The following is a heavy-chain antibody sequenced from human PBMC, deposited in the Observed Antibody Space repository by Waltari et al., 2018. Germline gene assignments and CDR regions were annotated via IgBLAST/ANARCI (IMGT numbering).Heavy chain of an antibody. Sequence: QVQLVQSGAEVKKPGSSVKVSCKASGAPFSRYRITWVRQAPVQGLEWMGWIIPSFGTANYAQKFQGRVTITADESTSTAYMELSSLRSEDTAVYYCARDLGDGVQLIDIWGQGTMVTVSS. CDR2: IIPSFGTA. CDR1: GAPFSRYR. V-gene: IGHV1-69*12. J-gene: IGHJ3*02. D-gene: IGHD5-18*01. CDR3: ARDLGDGVQLIDI.